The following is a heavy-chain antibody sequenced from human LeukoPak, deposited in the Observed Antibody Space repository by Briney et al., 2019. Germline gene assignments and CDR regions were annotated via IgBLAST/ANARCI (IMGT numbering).Heavy chain of an antibody. CDR3: ARDLGYWYFDL. D-gene: IGHD3-16*01. CDR1: GGTFSSYA. CDR2: IIPILGIA. Sequence: SVKVSCKASGGTFSSYAISWVRQAPGQGLEWMGRIIPILGIANYAQKFQGRVTITADKSTSTAYMELSSLRSEDTAVYYCARDLGYWYFDLWAVAPWSLSPQ. J-gene: IGHJ2*01. V-gene: IGHV1-69*04.